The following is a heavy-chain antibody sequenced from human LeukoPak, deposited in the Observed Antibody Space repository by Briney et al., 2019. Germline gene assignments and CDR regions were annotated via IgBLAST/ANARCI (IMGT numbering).Heavy chain of an antibody. CDR1: GYTFTSYD. Sequence: GASVKVSCKASGYTFTSYDINWVRQATGQGLEWMGWMNPNSGNTGYAQKFQGRVTMTRNTSISTAYMELSSLRSEDTAVYYCARHLSGITGYTYGRGIDYWGQGTLVTVSS. V-gene: IGHV1-8*01. CDR2: MNPNSGNT. CDR3: ARHLSGITGYTYGRGIDY. D-gene: IGHD5-18*01. J-gene: IGHJ4*02.